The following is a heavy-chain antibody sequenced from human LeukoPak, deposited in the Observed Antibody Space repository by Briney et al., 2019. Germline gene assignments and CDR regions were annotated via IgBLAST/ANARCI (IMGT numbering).Heavy chain of an antibody. CDR2: INHIGSA. CDR1: GGSFSGYS. Sequence: SETLSLTCAVYGGSFSGYSWTWIRQTPGKGLEWIGQINHIGSANYNPSIKSRVTMSVDTSKNQFSMKLTSVTAADTAVYYCARGCPGYWGQGTLVTVSS. CDR3: ARGCPGY. V-gene: IGHV4-34*01. J-gene: IGHJ4*02.